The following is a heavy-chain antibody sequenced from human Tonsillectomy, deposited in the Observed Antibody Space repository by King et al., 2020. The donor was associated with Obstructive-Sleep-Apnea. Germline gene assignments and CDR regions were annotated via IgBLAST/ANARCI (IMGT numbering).Heavy chain of an antibody. Sequence: VQLQQWGAGLLKPSETLSLTCNVSGASVSDYYWTWIRQAPGKGLEWIGENNHSGTSSYNPSLRGRVAISVDTSKQQISLKLDSVTAADTAVYYCTSVGRLWPRGWLAPWGQGTLVTVSS. J-gene: IGHJ5*02. CDR1: GASVSDYY. CDR2: NNHSGTS. D-gene: IGHD2-21*01. V-gene: IGHV4-34*01. CDR3: TSVGRLWPRGWLAP.